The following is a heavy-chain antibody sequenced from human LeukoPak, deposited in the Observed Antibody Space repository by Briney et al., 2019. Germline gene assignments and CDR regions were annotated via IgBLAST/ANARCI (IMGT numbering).Heavy chain of an antibody. CDR1: GLTVSNNY. CDR2: IYSDGTT. CDR3: ARDPWFGEILFYYFDH. D-gene: IGHD3-10*01. Sequence: GGSLRLSCVVSGLTVSNNYMSWVRQAPGKGLEWVSVIYSDGTTRNADSVKGRFTISRDNSKNTVYLQMDSLRAEDTAVYYCARDPWFGEILFYYFDHWGQGTRVAVSS. J-gene: IGHJ4*02. V-gene: IGHV3-66*01.